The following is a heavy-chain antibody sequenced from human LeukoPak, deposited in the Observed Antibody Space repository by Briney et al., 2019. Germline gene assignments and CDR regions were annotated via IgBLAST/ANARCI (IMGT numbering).Heavy chain of an antibody. J-gene: IGHJ4*02. V-gene: IGHV3-30*18. D-gene: IGHD5-12*01. CDR3: AKEMKPWMHFDY. CDR1: GFTFSRSA. CDR2: ISHGGSNT. Sequence: GRSLRLSCAASGFTFSRSAVHWVRQAPGKGLEWVAVISHGGSNTDYTDSVKGRFTISRDNSKNTLYLQMNSLRAEDTAVYYCAKEMKPWMHFDYWGQGTLVTVSS.